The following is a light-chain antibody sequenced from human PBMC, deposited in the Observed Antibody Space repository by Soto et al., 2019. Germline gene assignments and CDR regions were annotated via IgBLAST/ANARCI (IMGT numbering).Light chain of an antibody. Sequence: QSALTQPASVSGSPGQSIAISCTGTSSDVGGYSYVSWYQQHPGKAPKLMIYDVSYRPSGVSDRFSGSKSGNTASLTISGLQDEDEADYYCSSYTSSSTVVFGGGTKLTVL. V-gene: IGLV2-14*01. J-gene: IGLJ2*01. CDR1: SSDVGGYSY. CDR2: DVS. CDR3: SSYTSSSTVV.